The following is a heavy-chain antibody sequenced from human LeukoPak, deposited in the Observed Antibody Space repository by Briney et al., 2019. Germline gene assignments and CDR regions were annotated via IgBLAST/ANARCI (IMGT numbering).Heavy chain of an antibody. V-gene: IGHV3-48*02. Sequence: GGSLRLSCAVSGFTFSSFSMTWVRQAPGKGLEWGSYISSDSRMIYYADSVKGRFSISRDNAKNTLYLHMNSLRDEDTAVYYCARDRDTSMVKGYWGQGTLVTVSS. CDR1: GFTFSSFS. CDR3: ARDRDTSMVKGY. J-gene: IGHJ4*02. D-gene: IGHD5-18*01. CDR2: ISSDSRMI.